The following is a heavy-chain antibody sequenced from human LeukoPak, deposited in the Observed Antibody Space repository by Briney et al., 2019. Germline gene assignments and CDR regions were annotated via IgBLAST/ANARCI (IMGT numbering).Heavy chain of an antibody. CDR3: ARDLDTAMVYYYGMDV. D-gene: IGHD5-18*01. V-gene: IGHV3-30-3*01. CDR2: ISYDGSNK. Sequence: GGSLRLSCAASRFTFSSYAMHWVRQAPGKGLEWVAVISYDGSNKYYADSVKGRFTISRDNSKNTLYLQMNSLKAEDTAVYYCARDLDTAMVYYYGMDVWGQGTTVTVSS. CDR1: RFTFSSYA. J-gene: IGHJ6*02.